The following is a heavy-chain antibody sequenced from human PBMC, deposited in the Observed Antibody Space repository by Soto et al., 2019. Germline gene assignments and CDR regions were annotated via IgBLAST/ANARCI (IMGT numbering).Heavy chain of an antibody. CDR3: ARHSSGWYYFDY. CDR2: IYYSGST. V-gene: IGHV4-39*01. D-gene: IGHD6-19*01. J-gene: IGHJ4*02. CDR1: GGSISSSSYY. Sequence: QLQVQESGPGLVKPSETLSLICTVSGGSISSSSYYWGWIRQPPGKGLEWIGSIYYSGSTYYNPSLKSRVTISVDTSKNQFSLKLSSVTAADTAVYYCARHSSGWYYFDYWGQGTLVPVSS.